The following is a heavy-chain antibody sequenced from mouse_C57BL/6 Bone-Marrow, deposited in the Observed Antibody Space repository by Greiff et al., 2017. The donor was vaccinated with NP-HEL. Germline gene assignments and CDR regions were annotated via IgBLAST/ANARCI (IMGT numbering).Heavy chain of an antibody. CDR1: GYTFTSYT. Sequence: QVQLQQSGAELARPGASVKMSCKASGYTFTSYTMHWVKLRPGQGLEWIGYINPSSGYTKYNQKFKDKATLTADKSSSTAYMQLSSLTSEDSAVYYCARNDYYYGSSYGYFDVWGTGTTVTVSS. D-gene: IGHD1-1*01. CDR2: INPSSGYT. J-gene: IGHJ1*03. V-gene: IGHV1-4*01. CDR3: ARNDYYYGSSYGYFDV.